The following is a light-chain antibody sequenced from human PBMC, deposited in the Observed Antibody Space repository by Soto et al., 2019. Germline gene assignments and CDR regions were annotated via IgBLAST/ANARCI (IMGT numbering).Light chain of an antibody. Sequence: DIQMTQSPSSLSASVGDRVTITCRASQSISNFLNWYQQEPGKAPKLLIYAASRLQSGVPSRFSGSGSGTDFTLTINSLQPEDFATYYCQQSYSTPSVTFGQGTRLEIK. CDR2: AAS. CDR3: QQSYSTPSVT. J-gene: IGKJ5*01. V-gene: IGKV1-39*01. CDR1: QSISNF.